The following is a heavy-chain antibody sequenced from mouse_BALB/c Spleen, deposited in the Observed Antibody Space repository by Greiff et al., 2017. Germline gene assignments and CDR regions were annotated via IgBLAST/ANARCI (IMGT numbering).Heavy chain of an antibody. CDR2: ISYSGST. Sequence: VQLKQSGPGLVKPSQSLSLTCTVTGYSITSDYAWNWIRQFPGNKLEWMGYISYSGSTSYNPSLKSRISITRDTSKNQFFLQLNSVTTEDTATYYCARGDYYGSSYGFAYWGQGTLVTVSA. CDR3: ARGDYYGSSYGFAY. J-gene: IGHJ3*01. CDR1: GYSITSDYA. V-gene: IGHV3-2*02. D-gene: IGHD1-1*01.